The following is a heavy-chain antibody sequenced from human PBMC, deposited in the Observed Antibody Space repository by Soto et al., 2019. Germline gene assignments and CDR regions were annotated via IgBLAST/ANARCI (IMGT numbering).Heavy chain of an antibody. J-gene: IGHJ6*03. Sequence: EVQLVESGGGLVKPGGSLRLSCAASGFTFSAFSMNWVRQAPGKGLEWLSSINEDSTYIYYGDSLRGRFTISRDNAKDSLYLQIDSVRAEDTAVYYCVRDFGRYFRSGYMDVWGDGATVTVSS. V-gene: IGHV3-21*02. D-gene: IGHD3-9*01. CDR3: VRDFGRYFRSGYMDV. CDR1: GFTFSAFS. CDR2: INEDSTYI.